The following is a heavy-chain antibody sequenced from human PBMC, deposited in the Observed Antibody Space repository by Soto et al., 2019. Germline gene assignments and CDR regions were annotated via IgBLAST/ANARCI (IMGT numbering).Heavy chain of an antibody. J-gene: IGHJ4*02. CDR1: GFTFSSYI. V-gene: IGHV3-21*01. D-gene: IGHD4-17*01. CDR3: ARGSTTTTF. Sequence: DVQLVESGGGLVKPGGSLRLSCAASGFTFSSYIMTWVRQAPGKGLEWVSSISSDSSYIFYADSVKGRFTVSRDDAKNSFYLQMNSLRADDTAVYYCARGSTTTTFWGQGTLVTVSS. CDR2: ISSDSSYI.